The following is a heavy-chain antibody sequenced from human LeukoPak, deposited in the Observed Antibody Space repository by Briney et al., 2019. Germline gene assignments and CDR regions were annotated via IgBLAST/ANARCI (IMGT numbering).Heavy chain of an antibody. J-gene: IGHJ3*02. D-gene: IGHD1-26*01. V-gene: IGHV4-61*02. CDR2: IYTSGST. CDR3: AGDPYRATTALDAFDI. CDR1: GGSISSGSYY. Sequence: SQTLSLTCTVSGGSISSGSYYWSWIRQPAGKGLEWIGRIYTSGSTNYNPSLKSRVTISVDTSKNQFSLKLSSVTAADTAVYYCAGDPYRATTALDAFDIWGQGTMVTVSS.